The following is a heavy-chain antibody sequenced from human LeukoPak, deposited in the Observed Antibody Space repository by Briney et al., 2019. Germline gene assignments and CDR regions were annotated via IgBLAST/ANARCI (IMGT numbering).Heavy chain of an antibody. Sequence: ASVKVSCKASGYTFTSYDINWVRQAPGQGLEWMGWISAYNGNTNYAQKLQGRVTMTTDTSTSTAYMELSSLRSEDTAVYYCASGFYYDSSGYTPAGFDYWGQGTLVTVSS. J-gene: IGHJ4*02. D-gene: IGHD3-22*01. CDR2: ISAYNGNT. CDR1: GYTFTSYD. V-gene: IGHV1-18*01. CDR3: ASGFYYDSSGYTPAGFDY.